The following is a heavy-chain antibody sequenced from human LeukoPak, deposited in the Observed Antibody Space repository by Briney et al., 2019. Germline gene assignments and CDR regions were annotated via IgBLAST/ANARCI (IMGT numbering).Heavy chain of an antibody. CDR2: IIPIFGTA. Sequence: GASVKVSCKASGGTFSSYAISWVRQAPGQGLEWMGRIIPIFGTANYGQKFQGRVTITTDESTSTAYMELSSLRSEDTAVYYCARDFWSGYSNWFDPWGQGTLVTVSS. J-gene: IGHJ5*02. D-gene: IGHD3-3*01. CDR1: GGTFSSYA. V-gene: IGHV1-69*05. CDR3: ARDFWSGYSNWFDP.